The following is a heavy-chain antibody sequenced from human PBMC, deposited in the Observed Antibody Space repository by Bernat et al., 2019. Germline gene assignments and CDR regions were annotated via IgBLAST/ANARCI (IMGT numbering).Heavy chain of an antibody. D-gene: IGHD6-6*01. Sequence: QVQLQESGPGLVKPSETLSLTCTVSGGSVSSGSYYWSWIRQPPGKGLEWIGFIYYSGSTNYNPSLKSRVTTSVDTSQNQFSLKLSSVTAADTAVYFCASFSRSSFAYYYYYSMDVWGKGTTVTVSS. J-gene: IGHJ6*03. CDR2: IYYSGST. CDR1: GGSVSSGSYY. V-gene: IGHV4-61*01. CDR3: ASFSRSSFAYYYYYSMDV.